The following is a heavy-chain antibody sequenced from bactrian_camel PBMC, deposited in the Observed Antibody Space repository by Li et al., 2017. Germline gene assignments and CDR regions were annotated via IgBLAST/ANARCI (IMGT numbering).Heavy chain of an antibody. CDR2: INGGGGVT. V-gene: IGHV3S40*01. J-gene: IGHJ4*01. CDR1: GYTYGGYC. CDR3: SSLYNRY. Sequence: DVQLVESGGGSVQPGGSLTLSRTASGYTYGGYCMGWFRQTPGKGLEWVSTINGGGGVTYYADSVKGRFTISRDNAKNMVYLQMNSLKPEDTAMYFCSSLYNRYWGQGTQVTVS.